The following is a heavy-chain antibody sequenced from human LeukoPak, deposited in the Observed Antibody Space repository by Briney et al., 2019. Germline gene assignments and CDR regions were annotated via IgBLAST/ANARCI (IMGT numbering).Heavy chain of an antibody. D-gene: IGHD3-22*01. CDR2: ISGSGDST. J-gene: IGHJ4*02. V-gene: IGHV3-23*01. Sequence: PGGSLRLSCAASGFTFSSYAMSWVRQAPGKGLEWVSSISGSGDSTYYADSVKGRFTISRDNSRNTLFLQMNSLRAEDTAVYYCAKGYKSIDSRGNYEVIEYWGQGTLVTVSS. CDR1: GFTFSSYA. CDR3: AKGYKSIDSRGNYEVIEY.